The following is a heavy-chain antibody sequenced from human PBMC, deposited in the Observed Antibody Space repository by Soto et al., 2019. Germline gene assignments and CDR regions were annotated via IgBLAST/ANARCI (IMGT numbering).Heavy chain of an antibody. CDR1: VYPLTSYA. Sequence: SVKTAFKAPVYPLTSYAMHLVRQAPGQRLEWMGWINAGNGNTKYSQKFQGRVTITRDTSASTAYMELSSLRSEDTAVYYCARVEAGHDYYGMDVWGQGTTVTVSS. D-gene: IGHD6-19*01. J-gene: IGHJ6*02. CDR3: ARVEAGHDYYGMDV. CDR2: INAGNGNT. V-gene: IGHV1-3*01.